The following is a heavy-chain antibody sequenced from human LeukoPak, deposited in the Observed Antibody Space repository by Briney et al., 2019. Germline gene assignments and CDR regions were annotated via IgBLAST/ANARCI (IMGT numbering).Heavy chain of an antibody. CDR1: GGTFSSYA. CDR3: AISIQAAAIPAFDY. D-gene: IGHD6-25*01. J-gene: IGHJ4*02. CDR2: INPDRGGT. Sequence: ASVKVSCKASGGTFSSYAISWVRQAPGQGLELMGWINPDRGGTDYARQFQGRVTMTSDTSIRAAYMELSSLVSEDSAVYFCAISIQAAAIPAFDYWGQGTLVTVSS. V-gene: IGHV1-2*02.